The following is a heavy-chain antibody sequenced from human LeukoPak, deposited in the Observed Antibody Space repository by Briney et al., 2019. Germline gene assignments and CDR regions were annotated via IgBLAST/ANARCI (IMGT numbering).Heavy chain of an antibody. J-gene: IGHJ4*02. CDR1: GYTLTELS. V-gene: IGHV1-24*01. D-gene: IGHD6-13*01. CDR2: FDPEDGET. CDR3: AIYSGYSSSWYLASDY. Sequence: ASVKVSCKVSGYTLTELSMHWVRQAPGKGLDWMGGFDPEDGETIYAQKFQGRVTMTEDTSTDTAYMELSSLRSEDTAVYYCAIYSGYSSSWYLASDYWGQGTLVTVSS.